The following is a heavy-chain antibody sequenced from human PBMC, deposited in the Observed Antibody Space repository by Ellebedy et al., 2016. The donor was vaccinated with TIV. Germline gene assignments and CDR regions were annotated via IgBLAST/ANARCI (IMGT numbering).Heavy chain of an antibody. J-gene: IGHJ5*02. CDR3: ARPHSSGWYSLTNYNWFDP. CDR2: IIPIFGTA. Sequence: SVKVSXKASGYTFTSYYMHWVRQAPGQGLEWMGGIIPIFGTANYAQKFQGRVTITADESTSTAYMELSSLRSEDTAVYYCARPHSSGWYSLTNYNWFDPWGQGTLVTVSS. D-gene: IGHD6-19*01. V-gene: IGHV1-69*13. CDR1: GYTFTSYY.